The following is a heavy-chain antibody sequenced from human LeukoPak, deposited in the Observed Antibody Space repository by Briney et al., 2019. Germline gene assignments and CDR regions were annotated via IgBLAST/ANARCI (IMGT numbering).Heavy chain of an antibody. CDR1: GGSVSSGTYY. CDR3: ARVLIAVAGLDS. Sequence: SETLSLTCTVSGGSVSSGTYYWTWIRQPPGKGLEWSGNLYYGGTTHYNPSLKSRLAMSVDTSKNQFSLKLTSVSDADTAVYYRARVLIAVAGLDSWGQGTLVTVSS. D-gene: IGHD6-19*01. CDR2: LYYGGTT. J-gene: IGHJ4*02. V-gene: IGHV4-61*01.